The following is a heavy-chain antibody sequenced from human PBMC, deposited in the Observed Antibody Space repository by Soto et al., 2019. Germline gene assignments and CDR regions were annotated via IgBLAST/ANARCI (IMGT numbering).Heavy chain of an antibody. CDR3: ERKPDNPITYYYALEV. CDR1: GASVSSATYY. D-gene: IGHD1-20*01. CDR2: VYYSGST. Sequence: SETLSLTCTVSGASVSSATYYWNWIRQPPGKPLEWIGYVYYSGSTNYNPSLKSRVTISLDTSKDQFSLTLSSVTAADTAVYYCERKPDNPITYYYALEVWGPGTTVTVSS. J-gene: IGHJ6*02. V-gene: IGHV4-61*01.